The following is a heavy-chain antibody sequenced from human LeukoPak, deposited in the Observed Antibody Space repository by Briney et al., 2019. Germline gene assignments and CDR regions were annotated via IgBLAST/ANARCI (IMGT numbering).Heavy chain of an antibody. CDR3: ASKVNCSGGRCPTGAFDI. CDR1: GGFISSYY. J-gene: IGHJ3*02. D-gene: IGHD2-15*01. Sequence: KPSETLSLTCTVSGGFISSYYWSLIRQPPGKGLEWIGYISYSGTTKYNPSLKSRVTMSVDTSKIQFSLKLSSVTAADTAVYYCASKVNCSGGRCPTGAFDIWGQGTMVTVSS. V-gene: IGHV4-59*01. CDR2: ISYSGTT.